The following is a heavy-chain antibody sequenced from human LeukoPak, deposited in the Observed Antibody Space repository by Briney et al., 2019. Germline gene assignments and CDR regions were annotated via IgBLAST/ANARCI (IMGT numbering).Heavy chain of an antibody. V-gene: IGHV4-4*02. CDR2: IYHSGST. CDR1: GGSISSSNW. J-gene: IGHJ6*02. Sequence: SGTLSLTCAVSGGSISSSNWWSWARQPPGKGLEWIGEIYHSGSTNYNPSLKSRVTISVDKSKNQFSLKLSSVTAADTAVYYCARERGAVAGLYGMDVWGQGTTVTVSS. D-gene: IGHD6-19*01. CDR3: ARERGAVAGLYGMDV.